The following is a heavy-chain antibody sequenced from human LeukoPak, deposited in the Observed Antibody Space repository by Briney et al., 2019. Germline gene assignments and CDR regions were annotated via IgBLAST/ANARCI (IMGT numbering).Heavy chain of an antibody. V-gene: IGHV4-59*01. CDR3: ARGYKNDY. D-gene: IGHD2-2*02. CDR1: GGSISSYY. CDR2: IYYSGST. J-gene: IGHJ4*02. Sequence: SEALSLTCTVSGGSISSYYWSWIRQPPGKGLEWIGYIYYSGSTNYNPSLKSRVTISVDTSKNQFSLKLSSVTAADTAVYYCARGYKNDYWGQGTLVTVSS.